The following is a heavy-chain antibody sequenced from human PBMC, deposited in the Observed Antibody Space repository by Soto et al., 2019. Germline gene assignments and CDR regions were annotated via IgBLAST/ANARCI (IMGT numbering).Heavy chain of an antibody. D-gene: IGHD2-2*01. Sequence: QVQLVQSGAEVKKPGSSVKVSCKASGGTFSSYALSWVRQAPGQGLEWMGGIIPIFGTANYAQKFQGRVRITGDESRITASMELSSLRSEDTAVYYCARDWRSNQLSGWFAPWGQGTLVTVAA. J-gene: IGHJ5*02. CDR3: ARDWRSNQLSGWFAP. CDR1: GGTFSSYA. V-gene: IGHV1-69*01. CDR2: IIPIFGTA.